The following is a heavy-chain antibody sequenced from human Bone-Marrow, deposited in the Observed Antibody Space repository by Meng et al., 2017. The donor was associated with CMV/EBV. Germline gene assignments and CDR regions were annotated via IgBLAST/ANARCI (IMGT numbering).Heavy chain of an antibody. Sequence: GGSLRLSCAGSGFIFSSYEMNWVRQAPGKGLEWVSHISSSGSFVYYADSVKGRFTTSRDDAKNSLYLQMSSLRAEDTAVYYCARWWWSLDRWGQGTLVTVSS. CDR1: GFIFSSYE. CDR3: ARWWWSLDR. CDR2: ISSSGSFV. V-gene: IGHV3-48*03. D-gene: IGHD2-15*01. J-gene: IGHJ5*02.